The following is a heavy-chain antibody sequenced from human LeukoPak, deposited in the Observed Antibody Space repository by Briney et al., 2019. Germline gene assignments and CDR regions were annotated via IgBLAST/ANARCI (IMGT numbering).Heavy chain of an antibody. D-gene: IGHD3-10*01. V-gene: IGHV3-20*01. J-gene: IGHJ3*02. CDR2: INWNGGGT. CDR3: ARRGVRGSGSYWHAFDI. CDR1: GFTFSSYA. Sequence: GGSLRLSCAASGFTFSSYAMSWVRQAPGKGLEWVSGINWNGGGTVYVDSVKGRFIISRDNAENSLYLQMNSLRVEDTALYHCARRGVRGSGSYWHAFDIWGQGTKVTVSS.